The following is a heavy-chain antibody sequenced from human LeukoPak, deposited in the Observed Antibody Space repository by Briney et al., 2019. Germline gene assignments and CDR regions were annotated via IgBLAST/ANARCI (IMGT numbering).Heavy chain of an antibody. J-gene: IGHJ5*02. CDR1: GGTFSSYA. V-gene: IGHV1-69*13. Sequence: SVKVSCKASGGTFSSYAISWVRQAPGQGLEWMGGIIPIFGTANYAQKFQGRVTITADESTSTAYMELSSLRSEDTAVYYCARGKWPENWFDPWGQGTLVTVSS. D-gene: IGHD5-12*01. CDR3: ARGKWPENWFDP. CDR2: IIPIFGTA.